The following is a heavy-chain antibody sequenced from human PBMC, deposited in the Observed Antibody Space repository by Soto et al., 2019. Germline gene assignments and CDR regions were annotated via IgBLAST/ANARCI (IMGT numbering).Heavy chain of an antibody. D-gene: IGHD6-19*01. CDR2: ISWNSGSI. CDR1: GFTFDDYA. CDR3: AKDHGGGGWYFEYFDL. J-gene: IGHJ2*01. V-gene: IGHV3-9*01. Sequence: EVQLVESGGGLVQPGRSLRLSCAASGFTFDDYAMHWVRQAPGKGLEWVSGISWNSGSIGYADSVKGRFTICRDNAKNSLYLQMNSLRAEDTALYYCAKDHGGGGWYFEYFDLWGRGTLVTVSS.